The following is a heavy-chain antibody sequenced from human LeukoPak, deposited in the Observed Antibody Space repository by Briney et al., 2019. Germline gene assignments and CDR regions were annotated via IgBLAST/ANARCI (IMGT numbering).Heavy chain of an antibody. CDR3: AREVYSSGWLTY. CDR1: GFTVSSNY. D-gene: IGHD6-19*01. Sequence: GGSLRLSCAASGFTVSSNYMSWVRQAPGKGLGWASVIHSAGDTYYADSVKGRFTISRDNFKNTLYLQMNSLRAEDTAVYYCAREVYSSGWLTYWGQGTLLTVSS. CDR2: IHSAGDT. J-gene: IGHJ4*02. V-gene: IGHV3-53*01.